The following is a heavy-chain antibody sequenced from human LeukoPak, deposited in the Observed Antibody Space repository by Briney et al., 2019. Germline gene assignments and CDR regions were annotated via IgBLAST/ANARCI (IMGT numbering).Heavy chain of an antibody. CDR3: ARGLPQSIVVVPAAINDYYYMDV. V-gene: IGHV4-59*08. J-gene: IGHJ6*03. CDR2: IYYSGST. CDR1: GGSISSYY. D-gene: IGHD2-2*02. Sequence: SETLSLTCTVSGGSISSYYWSWIRQPPGKGLEWIGYIYYSGSTNYNPSLKSRVTISVDTSKNQFSLKLSSVTAADTAVYYCARGLPQSIVVVPAAINDYYYMDVWGKGTTVTVSS.